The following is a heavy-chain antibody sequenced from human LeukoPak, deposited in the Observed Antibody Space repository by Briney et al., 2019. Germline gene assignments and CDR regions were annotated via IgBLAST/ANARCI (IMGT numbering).Heavy chain of an antibody. CDR3: ARDGARGWYGDY. D-gene: IGHD6-19*01. CDR1: GFTFSSYS. V-gene: IGHV3-21*01. Sequence: GGSLRLSCAASGFTFSSYSMNWVRQAPGKGLEWVSSISSSSSYIYYADSVKGRFTISRDNAKNSLYLQMNSLRAEDTAVYYCARDGARGWYGDYWGQGILVTVSS. CDR2: ISSSSSYI. J-gene: IGHJ4*02.